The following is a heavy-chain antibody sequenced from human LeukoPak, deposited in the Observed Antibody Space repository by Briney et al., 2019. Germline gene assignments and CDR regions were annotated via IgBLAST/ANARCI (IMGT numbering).Heavy chain of an antibody. V-gene: IGHV4-59*01. CDR2: IYYSGST. D-gene: IGHD2-2*01. J-gene: IGHJ4*02. Sequence: SETLSLTCIVSGGSMSSCYWSWIRQPPGKGLEWIGDIYYSGSTNYNPSLKSRVTISVDTSKNQFSLKLSSVTAADTAVYYCARGRLSTSCYDYWGQGALVTVSS. CDR3: ARGRLSTSCYDY. CDR1: GGSMSSCY.